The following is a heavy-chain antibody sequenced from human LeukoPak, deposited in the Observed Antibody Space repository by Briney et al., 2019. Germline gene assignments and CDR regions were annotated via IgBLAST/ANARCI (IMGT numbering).Heavy chain of an antibody. CDR2: INPNTGGT. CDR1: GYSFTAHY. D-gene: IGHD6-13*01. CDR3: SGSWGAAGAVGY. V-gene: IGHV1-2*02. Sequence: ASVKVSCKASGYSFTAHYIHWVRQAPGQGLEWMGSINPNTGGTNYAEKFQGRVTMTSDTSTTTAYMGLSSLSSDDTAVYFCSGSWGAAGAVGYWGQGPRVTVSS. J-gene: IGHJ4*02.